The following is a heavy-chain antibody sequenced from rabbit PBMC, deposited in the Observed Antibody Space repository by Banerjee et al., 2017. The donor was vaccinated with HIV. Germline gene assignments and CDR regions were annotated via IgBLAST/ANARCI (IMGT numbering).Heavy chain of an antibody. D-gene: IGHD6-1*01. Sequence: QEQLVESGGGLVQPEGSLTLTCTASGFSFSSSYYMCWVRQAPGKGLEWIACIYGGGSGSTYYANWAKGRFTISKTSSTMVTLQMTSLTAADTATYFCARGHIYGYLGAAYASNLWGPGTLVTVS. V-gene: IGHV1S45*01. CDR2: IYGGGSGST. J-gene: IGHJ4*01. CDR3: ARGHIYGYLGAAYASNL. CDR1: GFSFSSSYY.